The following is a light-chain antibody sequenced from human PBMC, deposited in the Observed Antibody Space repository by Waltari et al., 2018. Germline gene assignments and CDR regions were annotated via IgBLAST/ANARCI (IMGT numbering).Light chain of an antibody. CDR2: GAS. V-gene: IGKV3-20*01. J-gene: IGKJ4*01. Sequence: EIVLTQSPGTLSLSPGERATLSCSASQPGRTTYFTWYQQKPGQAPTLLIYGASSRATGIPDRCSGSGSGTDFSLTISSLEPEDFAVYYCQQYDISPLTFGGGTKVEIK. CDR1: QPGRTTY. CDR3: QQYDISPLT.